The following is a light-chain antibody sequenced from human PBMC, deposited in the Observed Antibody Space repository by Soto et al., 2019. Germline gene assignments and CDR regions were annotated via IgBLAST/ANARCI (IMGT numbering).Light chain of an antibody. Sequence: EMVMTQSPATLSVSPGERVTLSCRASESVHRNLAWYQQKPGQGPSLLIYYASTRATGVPDRFTGSGSGTALTLTISSLQSEDFGVYHCQHYSNWPPTFGPGTKVEIK. CDR1: ESVHRN. CDR2: YAS. J-gene: IGKJ3*01. CDR3: QHYSNWPPT. V-gene: IGKV3-15*01.